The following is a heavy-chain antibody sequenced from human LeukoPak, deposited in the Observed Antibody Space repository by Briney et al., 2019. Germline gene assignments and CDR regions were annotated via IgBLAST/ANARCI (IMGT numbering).Heavy chain of an antibody. CDR2: IIPIFGTA. V-gene: IGHV1-69*13. Sequence: GASVKVSCTASGGTFSSYAITWVRQAPGQGLEWMGGIIPIFGTANYAQKFKGRVTITADESTSTAYMELSSLRFEDTAVYYCARPYDSSGYTYGMHVWGQGTTVTVSS. D-gene: IGHD3-22*01. CDR1: GGTFSSYA. J-gene: IGHJ6*02. CDR3: ARPYDSSGYTYGMHV.